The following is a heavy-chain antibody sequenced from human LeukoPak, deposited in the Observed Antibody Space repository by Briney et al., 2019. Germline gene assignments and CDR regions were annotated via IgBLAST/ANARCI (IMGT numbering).Heavy chain of an antibody. CDR1: GFTFSRYA. CDR3: AKGSYYDSSGSFYFDY. Sequence: PGGSLRLSCAASGFTFSRYAMSWVRQAPGKGLEWVSGFSGSGDNTYYADSVKGRFTISRDNSKNTLYVQVNSLGTEDTAAYYCAKGSYYDSSGSFYFDYWGQGTLVTVYS. J-gene: IGHJ4*02. V-gene: IGHV3-23*01. D-gene: IGHD3-22*01. CDR2: FSGSGDNT.